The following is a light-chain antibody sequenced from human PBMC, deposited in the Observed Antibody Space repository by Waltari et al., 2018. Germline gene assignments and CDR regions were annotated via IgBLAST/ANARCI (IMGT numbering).Light chain of an antibody. CDR1: ALPIQY. V-gene: IGLV3-25*03. Sequence: SYELTQPPSVSVSPVQTARITCAGSALPIQYAHWYQQKPGQAPVLGIYKDTERPSGIPERFSGSSSGTTVTLTISGVRAEDEADYYCQVWDSGSAHWVFGGGTKLTVL. CDR3: QVWDSGSAHWV. CDR2: KDT. J-gene: IGLJ3*02.